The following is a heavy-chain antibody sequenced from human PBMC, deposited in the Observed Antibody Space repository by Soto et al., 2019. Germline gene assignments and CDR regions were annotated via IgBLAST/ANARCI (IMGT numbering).Heavy chain of an antibody. CDR2: VFYSGST. D-gene: IGHD6-13*01. Sequence: SETLSLTCTVSGGSISSYYWSWIRQPPGKGLVWIGYVFYSGSTNYNPSLKSRVTISLDTSKNQFSLKLSSVTAADTAVYYCARRPGYSSPNWFDPWGQGTLVTVSS. CDR1: GGSISSYY. CDR3: ARRPGYSSPNWFDP. V-gene: IGHV4-59*08. J-gene: IGHJ5*02.